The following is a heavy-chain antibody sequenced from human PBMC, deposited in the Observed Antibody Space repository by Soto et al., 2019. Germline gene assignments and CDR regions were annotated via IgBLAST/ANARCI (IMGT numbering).Heavy chain of an antibody. CDR3: ARALYYYDSSGHFDY. V-gene: IGHV4-31*03. D-gene: IGHD3-22*01. CDR1: GGSISSGGYY. J-gene: IGHJ4*02. Sequence: SETLSLTCTVSGGSISSGGYYWSWIRQHPGKGLEWIGYIYYSGSTYYNPSLKSRVTISVDTSKNQFSLKLSSVTAADTAVYYCARALYYYDSSGHFDYWGQGXLVTVYS. CDR2: IYYSGST.